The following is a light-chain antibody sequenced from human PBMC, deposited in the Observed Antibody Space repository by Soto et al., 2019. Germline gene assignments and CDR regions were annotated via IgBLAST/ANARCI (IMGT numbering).Light chain of an antibody. Sequence: SALTHPASVSGSPGQSITISCTGTSSDVGGYNYVSWYQQHPGKAPKLMIYDVSNRPSGVSNRFSGSKSGTTASLNISGLQAEDEADYYCSSYSSTGTLRVFGGGTKLTVL. CDR3: SSYSSTGTLRV. CDR1: SSDVGGYNY. J-gene: IGLJ2*01. CDR2: DVS. V-gene: IGLV2-14*01.